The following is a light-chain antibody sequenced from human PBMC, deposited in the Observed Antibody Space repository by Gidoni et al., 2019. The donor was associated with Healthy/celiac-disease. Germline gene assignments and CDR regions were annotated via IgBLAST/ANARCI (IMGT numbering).Light chain of an antibody. Sequence: TQMTQTPSSLSASVVDRVTITCRASQGIRNDLGWYQQKPGKAPTLLIYAASSLQSGVPSRFSGSVSGTYFTLTISSLQPEDFASYYCLQDYNYPWTFGQGTKVEIK. V-gene: IGKV1-6*01. CDR3: LQDYNYPWT. CDR1: QGIRND. CDR2: AAS. J-gene: IGKJ1*01.